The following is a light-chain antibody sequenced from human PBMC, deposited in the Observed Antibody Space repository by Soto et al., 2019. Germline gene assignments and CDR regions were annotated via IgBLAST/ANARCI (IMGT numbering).Light chain of an antibody. Sequence: LLTQSPATLSVSPGETATLSCRASQSVSSNLAWYQQNPGQAPRLLIYGASTRASGIPARFSGSGSGTEFTLTISSLEPEDFAVYYCQQRSNWPTFGQGTKVDIK. CDR1: QSVSSN. CDR2: GAS. CDR3: QQRSNWPT. J-gene: IGKJ1*01. V-gene: IGKV3-11*01.